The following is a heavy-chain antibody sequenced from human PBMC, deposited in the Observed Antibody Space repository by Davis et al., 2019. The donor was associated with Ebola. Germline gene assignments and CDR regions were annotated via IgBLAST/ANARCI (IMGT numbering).Heavy chain of an antibody. J-gene: IGHJ4*02. D-gene: IGHD6-13*01. Sequence: GESLKISCAASGFTFNNYAMSWVRQAPGKGLEWVSIISDTGGSIFYADSVKGRFTISRDNSKNTLYLQMNSLRVEDTALYYCAKGQGYSSSWHNDYWGQGTLVTVSS. CDR2: ISDTGGSI. CDR1: GFTFNNYA. V-gene: IGHV3-23*01. CDR3: AKGQGYSSSWHNDY.